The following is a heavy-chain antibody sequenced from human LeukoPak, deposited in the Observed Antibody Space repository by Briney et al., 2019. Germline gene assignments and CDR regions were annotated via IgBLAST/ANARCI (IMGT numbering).Heavy chain of an antibody. D-gene: IGHD3-22*01. J-gene: IGHJ6*02. CDR1: GFTFSSYA. CDR3: ARDQVVVVITLYYGMDV. CDR2: ISYDGSNK. Sequence: GGSLRLSCAASGFTFSSYAMHWVRQAPGKGLEWVAVISYDGSNKYYADSVKGRFTISRDNSKNTLYLQMNSLRAEDTAVYYCARDQVVVVITLYYGMDVWGQGTTVTVSS. V-gene: IGHV3-30-3*01.